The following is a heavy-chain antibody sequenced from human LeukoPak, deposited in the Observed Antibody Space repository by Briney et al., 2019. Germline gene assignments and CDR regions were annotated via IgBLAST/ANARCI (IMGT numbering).Heavy chain of an antibody. J-gene: IGHJ5*02. CDR2: INPDGSTT. D-gene: IGHD3-16*01. CDR3: ARDLRGSPDR. V-gene: IGHV3-74*01. Sequence: GGSLRLSCAASGFTFTTFWMNWGRQVPGKGLVWVSLINPDGSTTTYADSVKGRFTISRDNAKNTVYLQMNSLRGEDTAVYYCARDLRGSPDRWGQGTLVTVSS. CDR1: GFTFTTFW.